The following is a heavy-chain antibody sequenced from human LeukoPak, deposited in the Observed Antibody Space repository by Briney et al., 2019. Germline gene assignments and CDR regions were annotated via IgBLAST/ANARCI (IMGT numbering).Heavy chain of an antibody. CDR3: AKMAIPGGNSAHAFDI. J-gene: IGHJ3*02. D-gene: IGHD4-23*01. V-gene: IGHV1-46*01. CDR1: GYTFTSYY. CDR2: INPSGGST. Sequence: ASVKVSCKASGYTFTSYYMHWVRQAPGQGLEWMGIINPSGGSTSYAQKFQGRVTMTRDTSTSTVYMELSSLRSEDTAVYYCAKMAIPGGNSAHAFDIWGQGTMVTVSS.